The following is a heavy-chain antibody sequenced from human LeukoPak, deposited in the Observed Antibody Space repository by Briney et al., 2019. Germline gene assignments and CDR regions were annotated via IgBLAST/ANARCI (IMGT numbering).Heavy chain of an antibody. D-gene: IGHD3-3*01. CDR3: VRIYYDSWSGYSWFDP. J-gene: IGHJ5*02. V-gene: IGHV3-7*01. Sequence: PGGSQRLSCTASGFTFSAYPMTWVRQAPGKGLEWLASIKHDGSENYLVDSVKGRFTISRDNAQSSLFLQMNSLRVDDTAVYHCVRIYYDSWSGYSWFDPWGQGILVTVSS. CDR1: GFTFSAYP. CDR2: IKHDGSEN.